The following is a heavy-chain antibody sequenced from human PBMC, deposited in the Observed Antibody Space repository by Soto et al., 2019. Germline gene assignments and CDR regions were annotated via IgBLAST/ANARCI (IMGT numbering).Heavy chain of an antibody. D-gene: IGHD2-2*02. CDR1: GFTSSIYA. J-gene: IGHJ4*02. CDR3: AKDRNDIVVVPAAINY. CDR2: ISGSGDIT. V-gene: IGHV3-23*01. Sequence: AASLRLSCAASGFTSSIYAMNWVRQAPGKGLEWVSLISGSGDITYYADSVKGRFTISRDNSRNTVYLQMNSLRVGDTAVYYCAKDRNDIVVVPAAINYWGQGTLVTVSS.